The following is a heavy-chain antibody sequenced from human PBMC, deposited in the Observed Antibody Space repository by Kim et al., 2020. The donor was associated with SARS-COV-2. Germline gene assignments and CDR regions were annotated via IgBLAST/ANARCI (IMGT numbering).Heavy chain of an antibody. D-gene: IGHD3-10*01. V-gene: IGHV3-23*01. CDR3: AKGGYYYYGSGSYNWYFDL. Sequence: GRFTISRDNSKNTLYLQMNSLRAEDTAVYYCAKGGYYYYGSGSYNWYFDLWGRGTLVTVSS. J-gene: IGHJ2*01.